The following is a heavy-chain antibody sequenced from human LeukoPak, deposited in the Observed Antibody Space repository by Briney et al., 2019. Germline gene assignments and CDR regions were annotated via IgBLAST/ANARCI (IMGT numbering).Heavy chain of an antibody. Sequence: SETLSLTCAVYGGSFSGYYWSWIRQPPGKGLEWIGEINHSGSTNYNPSLKSRVTISVDTSKNQFSLKLSSVTAADTAVHYCARGPGGYSSSWYFDYWGQGTLVTVSS. D-gene: IGHD6-13*01. V-gene: IGHV4-34*01. CDR3: ARGPGGYSSSWYFDY. J-gene: IGHJ4*02. CDR1: GGSFSGYY. CDR2: INHSGST.